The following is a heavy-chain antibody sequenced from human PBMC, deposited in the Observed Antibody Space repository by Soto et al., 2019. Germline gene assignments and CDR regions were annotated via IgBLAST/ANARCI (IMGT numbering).Heavy chain of an antibody. Sequence: GGSLRLSCAASGFTFSSYGMHWVRQAPGKGLEWVAVISYDGSNKYYADSVKGRFTISRDNSKNTLYLQMNSLRAEDTAVYYCAKDHGTTSYVLVNWGQGTLVTVSS. CDR3: AKDHGTTSYVLVN. CDR1: GFTFSSYG. D-gene: IGHD4-17*01. V-gene: IGHV3-30*18. CDR2: ISYDGSNK. J-gene: IGHJ4*02.